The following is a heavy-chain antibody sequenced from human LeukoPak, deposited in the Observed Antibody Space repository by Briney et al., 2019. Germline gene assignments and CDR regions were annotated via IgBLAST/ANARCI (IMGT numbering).Heavy chain of an antibody. Sequence: GGSLRLSCAASGFTISSYAMSWVRQAPGKGLEWVSAISGSGGGTYYADSVKGRFTISRDNSKNALYLQMNSLRAEDTAVYYCAKAGGWSSSTLTYYYYMDVWGKGTMLTVSS. CDR3: AKAGGWSSSTLTYYYYMDV. D-gene: IGHD6-6*01. CDR2: ISGSGGGT. CDR1: GFTISSYA. J-gene: IGHJ6*03. V-gene: IGHV3-23*01.